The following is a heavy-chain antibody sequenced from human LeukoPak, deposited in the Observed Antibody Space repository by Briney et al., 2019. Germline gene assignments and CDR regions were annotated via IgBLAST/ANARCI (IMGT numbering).Heavy chain of an antibody. CDR1: GYTFTRYY. CDR3: ARQGYSSSWYATAGAFDV. Sequence: ASVKVSCKASGYTFTRYYMHWVRQAPGQGPEWMGIINLSGGSTSYAQKFQGRVTMTRDTSTSTVYMEVSSLRSGDTAVYYCARQGYSSSWYATAGAFDVWGQGTVVTVSS. CDR2: INLSGGST. V-gene: IGHV1-46*01. J-gene: IGHJ3*01. D-gene: IGHD6-13*01.